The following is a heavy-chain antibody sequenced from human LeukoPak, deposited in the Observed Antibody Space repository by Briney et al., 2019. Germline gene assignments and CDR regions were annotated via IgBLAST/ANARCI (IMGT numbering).Heavy chain of an antibody. CDR2: INPNSGGT. J-gene: IGHJ4*02. Sequence: ASVKVSCKASGYSLSSNGISWARQAPGLGLEWMGWINPNSGGTNYAQKFQGRVTMTRDTSISTAYMELSRLRSDDTAVYYCARGDRIQLWLLYYFDYWGQGTLVTVSS. V-gene: IGHV1-2*02. CDR3: ARGDRIQLWLLYYFDY. D-gene: IGHD5-18*01. CDR1: GYSLSSNG.